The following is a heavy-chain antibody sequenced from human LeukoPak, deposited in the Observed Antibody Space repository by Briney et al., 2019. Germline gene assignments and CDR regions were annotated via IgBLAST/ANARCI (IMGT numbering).Heavy chain of an antibody. Sequence: GGSLRLSCAASGLTFSSYGMHWVRQAPGKGLEWVAFIRYTGSDKYYADSVKGRFTISRDNSKNTLYLQMNSLRAEDTAVYYCARKVLNYFDYWGQGTLVTVSS. CDR3: ARKVLNYFDY. CDR1: GLTFSSYG. CDR2: IRYTGSDK. V-gene: IGHV3-30*02. J-gene: IGHJ4*02.